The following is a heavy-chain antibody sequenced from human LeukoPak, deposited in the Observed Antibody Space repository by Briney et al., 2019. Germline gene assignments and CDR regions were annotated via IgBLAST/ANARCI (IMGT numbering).Heavy chain of an antibody. J-gene: IGHJ6*03. V-gene: IGHV1-8*03. D-gene: IGHD6-19*01. CDR3: ARGSGWYYYMDV. CDR2: MNPNSGNT. Sequence: ASVKVSCKASGYTFTSYDINWVRQATGQGLEWMGWMNPNSGNTGYAQKFQGRVTITRNTSISTAYMELSSLRSEDTAVYYCARGSGWYYYMDVWGKGTTVTISS. CDR1: GYTFTSYD.